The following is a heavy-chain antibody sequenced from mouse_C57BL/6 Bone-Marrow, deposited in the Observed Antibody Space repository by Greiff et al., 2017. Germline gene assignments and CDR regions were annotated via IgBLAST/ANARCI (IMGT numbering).Heavy chain of an antibody. V-gene: IGHV3-6*01. D-gene: IGHD2-3*01. J-gene: IGHJ3*01. CDR3: ARIYDGYYGGFAY. CDR1: GYSITSGYY. Sequence: EVKLMESGPGLVKPSQSLSLTCSVTGYSITSGYYWNWIRQFPGNKLEWMGYISYDGSNNYNPSLKNRISITRDTSKNQFFLKLNSVTTEDTATYYCARIYDGYYGGFAYWGQGTLVTVSA. CDR2: ISYDGSN.